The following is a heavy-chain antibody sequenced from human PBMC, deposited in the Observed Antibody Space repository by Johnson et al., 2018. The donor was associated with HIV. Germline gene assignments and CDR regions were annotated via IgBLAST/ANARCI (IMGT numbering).Heavy chain of an antibody. D-gene: IGHD4-23*01. V-gene: IGHV3-30*04. J-gene: IGHJ3*02. Sequence: QVQLVESGGGVVQPGRSLRLSCAASGFTFSSFAMHWVRQTPGNGLEWVSIISYSGSNKYYADSVKGRFTISRDNSKNTLYLQMNSLRAEDTAVYYCAKDRGDYGGNRDAFDIWGQGTMVTVSS. CDR3: AKDRGDYGGNRDAFDI. CDR2: ISYSGSNK. CDR1: GFTFSSFA.